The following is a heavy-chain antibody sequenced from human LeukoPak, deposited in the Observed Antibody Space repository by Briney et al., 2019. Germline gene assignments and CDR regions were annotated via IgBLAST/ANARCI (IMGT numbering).Heavy chain of an antibody. D-gene: IGHD1-14*01. CDR1: GGSISSGDHF. V-gene: IGHV4-61*08. Sequence: SETLSLTCTVSGGSISSGDHFWSWIRQHPGKGLEWIGYIYYSGSTNYNPSLKSRVTISVDTSKNQFSLKLSSVTAADTAVYYCARGLAGITPIGELPRGWFDPWGQGTLVTVSS. CDR2: IYYSGST. J-gene: IGHJ5*02. CDR3: ARGLAGITPIGELPRGWFDP.